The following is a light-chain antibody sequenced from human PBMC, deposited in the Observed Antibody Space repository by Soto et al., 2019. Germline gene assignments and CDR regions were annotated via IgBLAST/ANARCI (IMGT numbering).Light chain of an antibody. CDR1: QSVVYSSNNKNY. CDR2: WAS. CDR3: QQYYSTPFT. V-gene: IGKV4-1*01. J-gene: IGKJ3*01. Sequence: DIVMTQSPDSLAVSLGERATINCKSSQSVVYSSNNKNYLAWYQQKPGQPPKLLIYWASTRESGVPDRFSGSGSGTDFTLTISSLQAEDVAVYHCQQYYSTPFTFGPGTKVDIK.